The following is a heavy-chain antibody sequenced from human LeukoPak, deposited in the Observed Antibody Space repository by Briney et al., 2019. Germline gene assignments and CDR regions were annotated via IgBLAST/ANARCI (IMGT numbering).Heavy chain of an antibody. J-gene: IGHJ6*03. Sequence: ASVKVSYKASGYTVTSYDINWVREATGQGLEWMGWMNPNSGNTGYAQKFQGRVTMTRNTSISTDYMELSSLRSEDTDVYCRARLISQIHDFWSGYCYYMDVWGKGTTVTVSS. V-gene: IGHV1-8*01. D-gene: IGHD3-3*01. CDR3: ARLISQIHDFWSGYCYYMDV. CDR2: MNPNSGNT. CDR1: GYTVTSYD.